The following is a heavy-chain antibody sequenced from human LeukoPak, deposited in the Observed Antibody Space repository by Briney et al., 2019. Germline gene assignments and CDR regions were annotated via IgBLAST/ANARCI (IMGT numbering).Heavy chain of an antibody. CDR3: ATSGSMNWFDP. V-gene: IGHV4-39*01. CDR2: IYYSGST. Sequence: SETLSLTCTVSGVAISSSSYYWGWIRQPPGEGLEWIGSIYYSGSTYYNPSLKSRVTISVDTSKNQFSLKLSSVTAADTAVYYCATSGSMNWFDPWGQGTLVTVSS. CDR1: GVAISSSSYY. D-gene: IGHD1-26*01. J-gene: IGHJ5*02.